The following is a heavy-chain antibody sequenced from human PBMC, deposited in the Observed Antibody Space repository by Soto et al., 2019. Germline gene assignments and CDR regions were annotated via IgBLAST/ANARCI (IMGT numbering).Heavy chain of an antibody. J-gene: IGHJ4*02. CDR2: IYYSGST. V-gene: IGHV4-59*08. Sequence: TSETLSLTCTVSGGSISSYYWSWMRLPPGKGLEWIGYIYYSGSTNYNPSLKSRVTMSVDTSKNQFSLKLSSMTAADTAVYYCARLRRDGYNWDYWGQGTLVTVSS. CDR1: GGSISSYY. D-gene: IGHD5-12*01. CDR3: ARLRRDGYNWDY.